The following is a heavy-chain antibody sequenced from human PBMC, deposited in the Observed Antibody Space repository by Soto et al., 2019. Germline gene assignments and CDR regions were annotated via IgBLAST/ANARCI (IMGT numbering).Heavy chain of an antibody. J-gene: IGHJ4*02. D-gene: IGHD5-12*01. CDR3: ARGMGTITHFDS. V-gene: IGHV4-59*01. CDR2: IYDIGIT. CDR1: GGSISSYY. Sequence: QVQLQESGPGLVKPSETLSLTCTVSGGSISSYYWSWIRQPPGKGLEWIGYIYDIGITNYNPSLKSRXXIXVGXSKNQFSLKLSSVTAADTAVYYCARGMGTITHFDSWGQGTLATVSS.